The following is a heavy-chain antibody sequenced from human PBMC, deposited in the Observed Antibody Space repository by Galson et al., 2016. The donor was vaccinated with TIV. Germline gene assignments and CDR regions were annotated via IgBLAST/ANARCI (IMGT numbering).Heavy chain of an antibody. CDR1: GFLFGSYA. CDR2: ITGPVGST. Sequence: SLRLSCAASGFLFGSYAMNWVRQAPGKGLEWVSSITGPVGSTYYADSVKGRFIVSRDNPKNTLYLRMNSLRAEDTAVYYCAKEAVTGYYFYYMDVWGKGTTVTVSS. V-gene: IGHV3-23*01. D-gene: IGHD2-21*02. J-gene: IGHJ6*03. CDR3: AKEAVTGYYFYYMDV.